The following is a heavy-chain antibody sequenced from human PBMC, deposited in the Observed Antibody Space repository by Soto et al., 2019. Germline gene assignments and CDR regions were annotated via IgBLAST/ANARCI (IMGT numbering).Heavy chain of an antibody. CDR2: ISYDGSNK. V-gene: IGHV3-30*18. J-gene: IGHJ3*02. CDR3: AKEMSGWYVDPVGAFDI. D-gene: IGHD6-19*01. Sequence: VAVISYDGSNKYYADSVKGRFTISRDNSKNTLYLQMNSLRAEDTAVYYCAKEMSGWYVDPVGAFDIWGQGTMVTVSS.